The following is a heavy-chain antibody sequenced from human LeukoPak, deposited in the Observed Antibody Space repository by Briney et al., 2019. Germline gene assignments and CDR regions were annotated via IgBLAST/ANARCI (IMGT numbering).Heavy chain of an antibody. CDR3: ARDRYYDSSGYYY. CDR2: INPNSGGT. D-gene: IGHD3-22*01. V-gene: IGHV1-2*06. Sequence: ASVTVSCTASGYTFTGYYMHWVRQAPGQGLEWMGRINPNSGGTNYAQKFQGRVTMTRDTSISTAYMELSRLRSDDTAVYYCARDRYYDSSGYYYWGQGTLVTVSS. J-gene: IGHJ4*02. CDR1: GYTFTGYY.